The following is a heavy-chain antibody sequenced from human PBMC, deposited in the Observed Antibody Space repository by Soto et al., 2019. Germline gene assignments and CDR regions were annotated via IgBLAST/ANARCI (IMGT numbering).Heavy chain of an antibody. D-gene: IGHD4-17*01. Sequence: SVKVSCKVSGYTLTELSIHWVRQAPGKGLEWMGGFDPEDGETIYAQNFRGRVTMTEDTSTDTAYMELSSLRSEDTAVYYCATRATVGINYYYGLDVWGQGTTVTVSS. J-gene: IGHJ6*02. CDR2: FDPEDGET. CDR1: GYTLTELS. V-gene: IGHV1-24*01. CDR3: ATRATVGINYYYGLDV.